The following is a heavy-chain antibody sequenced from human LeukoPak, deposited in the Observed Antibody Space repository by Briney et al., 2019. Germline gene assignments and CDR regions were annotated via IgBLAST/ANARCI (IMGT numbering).Heavy chain of an antibody. J-gene: IGHJ4*02. V-gene: IGHV1-2*02. CDR3: ARDLSTSATWELDY. Sequence: ASVKVSCKASGYTFTGYLIHWVRQAPGQGLEYMGWINPNSGGTKHAQKFQGRVTMTRDTSTSTAPMEVSRLRSDGTAVYFCARDLSTSATWELDYWGQGTLVTVSS. CDR1: GYTFTGYL. D-gene: IGHD6-25*01. CDR2: INPNSGGT.